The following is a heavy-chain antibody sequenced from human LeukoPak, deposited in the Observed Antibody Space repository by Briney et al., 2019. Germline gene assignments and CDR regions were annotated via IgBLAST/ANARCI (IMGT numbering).Heavy chain of an antibody. CDR1: GFTVSSNY. CDR2: IYSGGST. J-gene: IGHJ4*02. Sequence: PGGSLRLSCAASGFTVSSNYMSWVRQAPGKGLEWVSVIYSGGSTYYAESVKGRFTISRDNSKNTLYLQMNSLRAEDTAVYYCTRHLIDIWDFDHWGQGTLVTVSS. V-gene: IGHV3-66*04. CDR3: TRHLIDIWDFDH. D-gene: IGHD3-16*01.